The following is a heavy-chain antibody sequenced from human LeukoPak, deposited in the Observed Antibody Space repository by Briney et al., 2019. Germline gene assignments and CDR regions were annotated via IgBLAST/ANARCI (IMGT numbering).Heavy chain of an antibody. CDR2: ISASNGNT. D-gene: IGHD5-12*01. J-gene: IGHJ4*02. Sequence: ASVKVSCKASGYTLINYGVTWVRQAPGQGLEWMGWISASNGNTNYAQKLKGRVTMTTETSTSTAYMELRSLRSDDTAVYYCARALSRGYSGYDYGLGYWGQGTLVTVSS. CDR3: ARALSRGYSGYDYGLGY. V-gene: IGHV1-18*01. CDR1: GYTLINYG.